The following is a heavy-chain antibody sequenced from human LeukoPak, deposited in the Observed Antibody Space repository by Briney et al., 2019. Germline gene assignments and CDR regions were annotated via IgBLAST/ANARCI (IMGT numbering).Heavy chain of an antibody. CDR1: GGSIRSSYYY. Sequence: PSETLSLTCTVSGGSIRSSYYYWGWIRQPPGKGLEWIGSIYDSGSTYYNPSLKSRVTISVDTSKNQFSLKLNSVTAADTAVYYCASLMYISGWPLDYWGQGTLVTVSS. D-gene: IGHD6-19*01. J-gene: IGHJ4*02. CDR3: ASLMYISGWPLDY. V-gene: IGHV4-39*01. CDR2: IYDSGST.